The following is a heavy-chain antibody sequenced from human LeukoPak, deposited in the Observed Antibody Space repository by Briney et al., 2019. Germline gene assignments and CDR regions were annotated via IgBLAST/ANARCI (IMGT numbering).Heavy chain of an antibody. V-gene: IGHV6-1*01. Sequence: SQTLSLTCAISGDSVSSKSAAWNWIRQFPSRGLEWLGRTYYRARWYNDYAESVKSRITVNPDTSKNQFSLQLNSVTPEDTAVYYCARGKNNAFDYWGQGTLVTVSS. CDR3: ARGKNNAFDY. CDR1: GDSVSSKSAA. CDR2: TYYRARWYN. J-gene: IGHJ4*02. D-gene: IGHD2/OR15-2a*01.